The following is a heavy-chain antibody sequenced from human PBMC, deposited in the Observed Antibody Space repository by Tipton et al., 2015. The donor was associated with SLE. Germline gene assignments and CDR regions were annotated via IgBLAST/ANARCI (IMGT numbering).Heavy chain of an antibody. CDR3: ARVFDWYHAFDI. CDR2: IYYNGKT. J-gene: IGHJ3*02. Sequence: TLSLTCTVSGYSIGSDYFWGWVRQPPGKGLQWIATIYYNGKTYYTPSLRSRVPLSVDTSKNQFSLKLSSVTAADTAVYYCARVFDWYHAFDIWGQGTMVTVSS. D-gene: IGHD3-9*01. V-gene: IGHV4-38-2*02. CDR1: GYSIGSDYF.